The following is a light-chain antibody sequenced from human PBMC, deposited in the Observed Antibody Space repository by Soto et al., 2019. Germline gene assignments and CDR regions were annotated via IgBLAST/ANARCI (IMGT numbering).Light chain of an antibody. J-gene: IGLJ2*01. CDR1: SIDVGGYNY. CDR2: EVS. Sequence: QSALTQPPSASGSPGQSVTISCTGTSIDVGGYNYVSWYQQHPGKAPKLMIYEVSKRPSGVPDRFSGSKSGNTASLTVSGLQAEDEADYYCSSYAGSNNFGVVFGGGTQLTVL. CDR3: SSYAGSNNFGVV. V-gene: IGLV2-8*01.